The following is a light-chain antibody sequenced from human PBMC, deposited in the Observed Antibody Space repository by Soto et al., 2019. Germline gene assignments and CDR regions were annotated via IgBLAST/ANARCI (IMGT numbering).Light chain of an antibody. J-gene: IGLJ3*02. CDR2: QDN. V-gene: IGLV3-1*01. Sequence: SYELSQPPSVSVSPGQTASITCSGDKLGDKYACWYQQKPGQSPVLVIYQDNRRPSGIPERFSGSNSGNTATLTISGTQATDEADYYCQAWDSSTTGVFGGGTKLTVL. CDR1: KLGDKY. CDR3: QAWDSSTTGV.